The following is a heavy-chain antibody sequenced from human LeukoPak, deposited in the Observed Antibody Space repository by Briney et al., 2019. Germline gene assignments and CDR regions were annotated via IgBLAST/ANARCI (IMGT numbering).Heavy chain of an antibody. CDR2: IKQDGSEK. CDR1: GFTFSSYW. V-gene: IGHV3-7*01. Sequence: GGSLRLSCAASGFTFSSYWMSWVRQAPGKGLEWVANIKQDGSEKYYMDSVKGRFTISRDNAKNSLYLQMNSLRAEDTAVYYCARGRYSSGSYYFDYWGQGTLVTVSS. J-gene: IGHJ4*02. CDR3: ARGRYSSGSYYFDY. D-gene: IGHD6-19*01.